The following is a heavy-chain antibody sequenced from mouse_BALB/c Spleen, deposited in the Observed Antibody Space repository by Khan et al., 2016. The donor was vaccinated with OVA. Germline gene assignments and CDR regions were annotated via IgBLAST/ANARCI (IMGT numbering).Heavy chain of an antibody. CDR1: GYSITSDYA. Sequence: EVQLQQSGPGLVKPSQSLSLTCTVTGYSITSDYAWNWIRQFPGNKLEWMGYISYSGSTSYNPSLKSRISITRDTSKNQFFLQLNSVTTEDTATYYCARELEDYYAMDYWGQGTSVTVSS. J-gene: IGHJ4*01. CDR2: ISYSGST. V-gene: IGHV3-2*02. CDR3: ARELEDYYAMDY. D-gene: IGHD3-1*01.